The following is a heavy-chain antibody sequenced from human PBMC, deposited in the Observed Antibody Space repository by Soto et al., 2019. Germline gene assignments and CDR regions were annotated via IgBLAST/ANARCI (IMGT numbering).Heavy chain of an antibody. CDR2: ISDSGDST. CDR1: GFTFGSYA. D-gene: IGHD3-22*01. J-gene: IGHJ4*02. V-gene: IGHV3-23*01. CDR3: AKAAYYYDSSGYPPLGDY. Sequence: GGSLRLSCAASGFTFGSYAMSWVRQTPGKGLEWVSAISDSGDSTYYADSVKGRFTISRDNSKNTLYLQMNSLRAEDTAVYYCAKAAYYYDSSGYPPLGDYWGQGTLVTVSS.